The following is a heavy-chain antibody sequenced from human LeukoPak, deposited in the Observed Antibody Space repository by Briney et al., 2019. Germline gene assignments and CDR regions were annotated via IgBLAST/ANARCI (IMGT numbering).Heavy chain of an antibody. CDR1: GFTFSSYA. D-gene: IGHD6-19*01. CDR2: TSGSGRSI. CDR3: AKDMNSWRDGSGLGDYFDY. Sequence: GGSLRLSCAASGFTFSSYAMSWVRQAPGKGLEWVSGTSGSGRSIHYADSVKGRFTISRDNSKNTLYLQMNSLRADDTAVYYCAKDMNSWRDGSGLGDYFDYWGQGTLITVSS. V-gene: IGHV3-23*01. J-gene: IGHJ4*02.